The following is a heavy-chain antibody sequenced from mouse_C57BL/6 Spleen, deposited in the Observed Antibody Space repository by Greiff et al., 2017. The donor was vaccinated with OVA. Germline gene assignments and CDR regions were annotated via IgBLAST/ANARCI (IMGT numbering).Heavy chain of an antibody. CDR2: IDPSDSYT. CDR1: GYTFTSYW. Sequence: QVQLQQPGAELVMPGASVKLSCKASGYTFTSYWMHWVKQRPGQGLEWIGEIDPSDSYTNYNQKFKGKSTLTVDKSSSTAYMQLSSLTSEDSAVYYCARWETGTDFDYWGQGTTLTVSS. D-gene: IGHD4-1*01. J-gene: IGHJ2*01. CDR3: ARWETGTDFDY. V-gene: IGHV1-69*01.